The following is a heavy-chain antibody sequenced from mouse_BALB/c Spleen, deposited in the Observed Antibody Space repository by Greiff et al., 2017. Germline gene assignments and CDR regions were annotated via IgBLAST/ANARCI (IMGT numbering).Heavy chain of an antibody. CDR1: GFTFSSFG. D-gene: IGHD1-2*01. CDR3: ARGNYYGYLDY. V-gene: IGHV5-17*02. Sequence: EVHLVESGGGLVQPGGSRKLSCAASGFTFSSFGMHWVRQAPEKGLEWVAYISSGSSTIYYADTVKGRFTISRDNPKNTLFLQMTSLRSEDTAMYYCARGNYYGYLDYWGQGTSVTVSS. J-gene: IGHJ4*01. CDR2: ISSGSSTI.